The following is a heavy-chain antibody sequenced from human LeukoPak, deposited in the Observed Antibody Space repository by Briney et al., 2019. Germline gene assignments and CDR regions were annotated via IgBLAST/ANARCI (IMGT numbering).Heavy chain of an antibody. CDR1: GFTFSSYE. CDR2: ISSSGSTI. J-gene: IGHJ4*02. D-gene: IGHD6-13*01. V-gene: IGHV3-48*03. CDR3: ARGGPYSSSWYFGY. Sequence: QAGGSLRLSCAASGFTFSSYEMNWVRQAPGKGLEWVSYISSSGSTIYYADSVKGRFTISRDNAKNSLYLQMNSLRAEDTAVYYCARGGPYSSSWYFGYWGQGTLVTVSS.